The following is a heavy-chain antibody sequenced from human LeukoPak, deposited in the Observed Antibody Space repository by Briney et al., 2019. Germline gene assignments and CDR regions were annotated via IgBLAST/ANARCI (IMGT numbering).Heavy chain of an antibody. J-gene: IGHJ6*02. CDR1: GFTFSSYA. CDR3: AKDRPIFGVVMQYYYYYGMDV. CDR2: ISGSGGST. D-gene: IGHD3-3*01. V-gene: IGHV3-23*01. Sequence: GGSLRLSCAASGFTFSSYAMSWVRQAPGKGLEWVSAISGSGGSTYYADSVKGRFTISRDNSKNTLYLQMNSLRAEDTAVYYCAKDRPIFGVVMQYYYYYGMDVWGQGTTVTVSS.